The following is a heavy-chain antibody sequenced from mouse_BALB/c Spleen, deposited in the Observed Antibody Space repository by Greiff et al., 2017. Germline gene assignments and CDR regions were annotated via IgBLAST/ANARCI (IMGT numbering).Heavy chain of an antibody. D-gene: IGHD1-2*01. Sequence: EVQRVESGGGLVQPGGSLRLSCATSGFTFTDYYMSWVRQPPGKALEWLGFIRNKANGYTTEYSASVKGRFTISRDKSQSILYLQMNTLRAEDSATYYCARDNDGPFAYWGQGTLVTVSA. J-gene: IGHJ3*01. CDR1: GFTFTDYY. CDR2: IRNKANGYTT. V-gene: IGHV7-3*02. CDR3: ARDNDGPFAY.